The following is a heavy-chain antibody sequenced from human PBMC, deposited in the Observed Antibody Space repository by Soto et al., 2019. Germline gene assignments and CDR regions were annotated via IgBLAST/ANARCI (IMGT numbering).Heavy chain of an antibody. CDR2: ISGGGETT. CDR3: AKKSGWFNT. J-gene: IGHJ5*02. V-gene: IGHV3-23*01. CDR1: GFPFSTTD. Sequence: EFQVMQSGGGLVQPGGSLRLACAASGFPFSTTDMSWVRQAPGKGLEWVSTISGGGETTYYADSVKGRFTISSDNLKNTGYRQMDGLRVDDTALYYCAKKSGWFNTWGQGALVTVSS. D-gene: IGHD3-10*01.